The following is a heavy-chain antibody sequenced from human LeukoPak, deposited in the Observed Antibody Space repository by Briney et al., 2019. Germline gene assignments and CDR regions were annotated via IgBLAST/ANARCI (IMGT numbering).Heavy chain of an antibody. CDR1: GFTFSSYE. CDR2: IGRSGGPL. J-gene: IGHJ4*02. Sequence: PGGSLRLSCVASGFTFSSYEMNWVRQAPGKGLEWVSYIGRSGGPLYYADSVKGRFTISRDNAKESLFLQMNSLRAEDTAVYYCARHYDSTAYSLDYWGQGTLVTVSS. V-gene: IGHV3-48*03. D-gene: IGHD3-22*01. CDR3: ARHYDSTAYSLDY.